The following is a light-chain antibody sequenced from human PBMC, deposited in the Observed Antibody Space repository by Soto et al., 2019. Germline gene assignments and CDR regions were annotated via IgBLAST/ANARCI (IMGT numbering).Light chain of an antibody. J-gene: IGLJ1*01. Sequence: QSVLTQPRSVSWSPGQSVTISCTGTSSDFGGYNYVSWYQQHPGKAPKLMIYDVSKRPSGVPDRFSGSKSGNTASLTISGLQAEDEADYYCCSYAGSYTLYVFGTGTKVTVL. V-gene: IGLV2-11*01. CDR1: SSDFGGYNY. CDR3: CSYAGSYTLYV. CDR2: DVS.